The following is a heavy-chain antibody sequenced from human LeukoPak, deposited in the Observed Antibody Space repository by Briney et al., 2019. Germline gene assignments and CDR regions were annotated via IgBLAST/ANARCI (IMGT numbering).Heavy chain of an antibody. V-gene: IGHV3-23*01. J-gene: IGHJ4*02. Sequence: GRSLRLSCAASGFPFSSYTMSWVRQAPGKGLEWVSAISGSGGSTYYADSVKGRFTISRDSSRNTLYLQMDSLRAEDTALYFCAKDKHATSSPRFDYWGQGTLVTVSS. D-gene: IGHD6-6*01. CDR2: ISGSGGST. CDR1: GFPFSSYT. CDR3: AKDKHATSSPRFDY.